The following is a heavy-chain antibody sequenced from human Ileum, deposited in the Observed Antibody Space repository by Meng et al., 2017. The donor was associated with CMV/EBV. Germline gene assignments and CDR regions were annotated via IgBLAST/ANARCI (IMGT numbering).Heavy chain of an antibody. V-gene: IGHV4-30-4*08. CDR3: ARFRIAALGNLFDP. J-gene: IGHJ5*02. CDR1: GASISSGDYY. CDR2: IFFSGNT. Sequence: QWQPQEWGPGLVKPSQTLSLSCTVSGASISSGDYYWSWIRQPPGKGLEWIGYIFFSGNTYYNPSLNNRVIISIDTPRNQFSLKVDSVTAADTAVYYCARFRIAALGNLFDPWGHGTLVTVSS. D-gene: IGHD6-13*01.